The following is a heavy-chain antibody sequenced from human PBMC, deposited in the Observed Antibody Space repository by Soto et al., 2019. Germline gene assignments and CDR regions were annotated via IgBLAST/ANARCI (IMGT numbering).Heavy chain of an antibody. J-gene: IGHJ4*02. D-gene: IGHD1-26*01. CDR1: GGSMTSSNW. Sequence: QVQLQESGPGLVKPSGTLSLTCTVSGGSMTSSNWWNWVRQSPGKGLEWIGEAHHSGRTNYNPSLKSRVTISVDTSKNHFSLKLSSVTAADTAVYYCARSEATGLDYWGQVTLVTVSS. CDR2: AHHSGRT. V-gene: IGHV4-4*02. CDR3: ARSEATGLDY.